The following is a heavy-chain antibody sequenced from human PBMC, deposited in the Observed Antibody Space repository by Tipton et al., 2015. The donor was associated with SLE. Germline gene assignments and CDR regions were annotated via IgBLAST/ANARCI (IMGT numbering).Heavy chain of an antibody. CDR3: SRRGCVPAAKKNWFDP. V-gene: IGHV1-8*03. Sequence: QSGPEVKKPGASVKVSCKASGYTFTSYDINWVRQATGQGLEWMGWMNPNSGNTVYAQKFQGRVTITRNTSISTSYMELSSLRSEDTAVYYCSRRGCVPAAKKNWFDPWGQGSLVTGSS. D-gene: IGHD2-2*01. CDR2: MNPNSGNT. J-gene: IGHJ5*02. CDR1: GYTFTSYD.